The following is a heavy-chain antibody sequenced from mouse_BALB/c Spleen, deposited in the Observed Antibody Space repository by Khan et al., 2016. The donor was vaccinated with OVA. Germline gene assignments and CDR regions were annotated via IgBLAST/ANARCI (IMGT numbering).Heavy chain of an antibody. J-gene: IGHJ3*01. V-gene: IGHV2-2*02. Sequence: QMQLEESGPGLVQPSQSLSITCTVSGFSLSNYGVHWVRQSPGKGLEWLGVIWSVGSTEFNAAFISRLSISKDNSKSQVFFKMNSRQTNDSAIYYWARGGLPFAYWGQGTLVTVSA. CDR1: GFSLSNYG. CDR2: IWSVGST. D-gene: IGHD2-13*01. CDR3: ARGGLPFAY.